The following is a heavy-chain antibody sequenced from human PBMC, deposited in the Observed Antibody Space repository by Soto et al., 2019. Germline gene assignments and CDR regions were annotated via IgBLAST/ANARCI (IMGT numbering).Heavy chain of an antibody. Sequence: QVQLQESGPGLVKPSQTLSLTCTVSGGSISSGGYYWSWIRQHPGKGLEWIGYIYYSGSTYYNPSLKSRVTISVDTSKNQSSLKLSSVTAADTAVYYCARGRLLWFGELSPPYYFDYWGQGTLVTVSS. CDR2: IYYSGST. V-gene: IGHV4-31*03. CDR3: ARGRLLWFGELSPPYYFDY. J-gene: IGHJ4*02. CDR1: GGSISSGGYY. D-gene: IGHD3-10*01.